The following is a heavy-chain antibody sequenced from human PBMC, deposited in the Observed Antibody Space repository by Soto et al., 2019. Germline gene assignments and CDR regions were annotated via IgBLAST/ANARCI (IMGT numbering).Heavy chain of an antibody. CDR3: AKDRKDIVVVVAATRGYYFDY. V-gene: IGHV3-30*18. CDR2: ISYDGSNK. CDR1: GFTFSSYG. Sequence: QVQLVESGGGVVQPGRSLRLSCAASGFTFSSYGMHWVRQAPGKGLEWVAVISYDGSNKYYADSVKGRFTISRDNSKNTLYLQMNSLRAEATAVYYCAKDRKDIVVVVAATRGYYFDYWGQGTLVTVSS. D-gene: IGHD2-15*01. J-gene: IGHJ4*02.